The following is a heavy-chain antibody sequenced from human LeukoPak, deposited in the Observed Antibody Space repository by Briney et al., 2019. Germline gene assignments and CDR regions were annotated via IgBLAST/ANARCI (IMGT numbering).Heavy chain of an antibody. D-gene: IGHD4-17*01. J-gene: IGHJ4*02. CDR3: AREFRSDRYGDYVFDY. CDR1: GYTLTELS. Sequence: ASVKVSCKVSGYTLTELSMHWVRQAPGKGLEWMGGFDPEDGETIYAQKFQGRVTMTEDTSTDTAYMELSSLRSEDTAVYYCAREFRSDRYGDYVFDYWGQGTLVTVSS. CDR2: FDPEDGET. V-gene: IGHV1-24*01.